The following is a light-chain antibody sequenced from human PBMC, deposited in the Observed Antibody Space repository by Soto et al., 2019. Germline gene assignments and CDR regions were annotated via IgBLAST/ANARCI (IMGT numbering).Light chain of an antibody. Sequence: EIVMTQSPDTLSVSPGERATLSCRASQSINNKLAWYQQRPGQAPRLLFYGASTRASNVPARFSGGGSGTEFTLTISSLQSEDFAVYYCQQYHIWPPLTFGVGTRVEIK. CDR1: QSINNK. CDR3: QQYHIWPPLT. J-gene: IGKJ4*01. V-gene: IGKV3-15*01. CDR2: GAS.